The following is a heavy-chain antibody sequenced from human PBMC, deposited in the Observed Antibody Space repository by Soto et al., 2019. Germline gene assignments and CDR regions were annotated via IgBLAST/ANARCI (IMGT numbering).Heavy chain of an antibody. CDR3: ARVNILNWFDS. CDR2: IYYSGST. V-gene: IGHV4-30-4*01. J-gene: IGHJ5*01. Sequence: SQILSLTCTVAGGSSSSVDYYRSCIHQPPGKGLEWIGYIYYSGSTYYNPSLKSRVTISVDTSKNQFSLKLSSVTAADTAVYNCARVNILNWFDSCGPGTLVTVS. D-gene: IGHD1-26*01. CDR1: GGSSSSVDYY.